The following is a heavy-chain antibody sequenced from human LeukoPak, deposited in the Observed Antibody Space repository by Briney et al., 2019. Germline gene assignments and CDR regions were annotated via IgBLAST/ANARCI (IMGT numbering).Heavy chain of an antibody. Sequence: PGGSLRLSCAASGFTFSSYAMSWVRQAPGKGLAWVSAISGTGDSTYYADSVKGRFTISRDNSKNMLYLQMNSLRAEDTAVYYCAKGRHDSSGYYSFDYWGQGTLVTVSS. CDR2: ISGTGDST. V-gene: IGHV3-23*01. CDR1: GFTFSSYA. J-gene: IGHJ4*02. CDR3: AKGRHDSSGYYSFDY. D-gene: IGHD3-22*01.